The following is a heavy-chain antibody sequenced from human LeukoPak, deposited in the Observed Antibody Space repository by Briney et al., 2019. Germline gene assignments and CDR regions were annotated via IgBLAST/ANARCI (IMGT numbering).Heavy chain of an antibody. CDR3: ATLGMTTVTFFEY. D-gene: IGHD4-11*01. Sequence: SETLSLTCAVTGYSLSRAYYWGWIRQPPGEGLEWIGTIYHSGSTYYNPSLKSRVTISVDTSKNQFSLKLSSVTAADTAVYYCATLGMTTVTFFEYWGQGTLVTVSS. CDR2: IYHSGST. V-gene: IGHV4-38-2*01. J-gene: IGHJ4*02. CDR1: GYSLSRAYY.